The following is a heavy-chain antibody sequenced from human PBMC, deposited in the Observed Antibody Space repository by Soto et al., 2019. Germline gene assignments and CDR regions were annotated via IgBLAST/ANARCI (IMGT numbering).Heavy chain of an antibody. CDR3: ARDGKAVAGTYGPYGMDV. Sequence: GGSLRHSCAASGFPFISYGMHWVRQATGKGLEWVAVIWYDGSNKYYADSVKGRFTISRDNSKNTLYLQMNSLRAEDTAVYYCARDGKAVAGTYGPYGMDVWGQGTTVTVSS. CDR2: IWYDGSNK. J-gene: IGHJ6*02. CDR1: GFPFISYG. V-gene: IGHV3-33*01. D-gene: IGHD6-19*01.